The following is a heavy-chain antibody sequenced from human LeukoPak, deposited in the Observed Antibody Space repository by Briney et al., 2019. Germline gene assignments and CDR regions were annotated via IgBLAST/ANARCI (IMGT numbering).Heavy chain of an antibody. V-gene: IGHV3-23*01. CDR2: ISGSGGST. Sequence: GGSLRLSCAASGFTFSSYAMSWVRQAPGKGLEWVSAISGSGGSTYYADSVKGRFTISRDNSKNTLYLQMNSLRAEDTAVYYCAKEWYYDSSGNDAFDIWGQGTMVTVSS. CDR3: AKEWYYDSSGNDAFDI. CDR1: GFTFSSYA. J-gene: IGHJ3*02. D-gene: IGHD3-22*01.